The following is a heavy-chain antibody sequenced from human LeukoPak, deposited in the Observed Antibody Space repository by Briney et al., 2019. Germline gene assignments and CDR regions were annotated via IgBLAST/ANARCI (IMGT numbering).Heavy chain of an antibody. Sequence: GASVKVSCKASGYTFTSYYMHWVRQAPGQGLEWMGIINPSGGSTSYAQKFQGRVTMTRDTSTSTVYMELSSLRSEDTAVYYCAELGMTYDSSGFFDYWGQGTLVTVSS. J-gene: IGHJ4*02. CDR2: INPSGGST. D-gene: IGHD3-22*01. V-gene: IGHV1-46*03. CDR1: GYTFTSYY. CDR3: AELGMTYDSSGFFDY.